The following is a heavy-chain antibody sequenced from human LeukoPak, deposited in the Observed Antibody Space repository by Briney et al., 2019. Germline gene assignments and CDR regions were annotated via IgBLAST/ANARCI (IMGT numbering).Heavy chain of an antibody. J-gene: IGHJ4*02. V-gene: IGHV1-2*02. CDR1: GYTFTGYY. D-gene: IGHD6-19*01. CDR3: ASEGAAVAGTPGY. Sequence: ASVKVSCKASGYTFTGYYTHWVRQAPGQGLEWMGWINPNSGGTNYAQKFQGRVTMTRDTSISTAYMELSRLRSDDTAVYYCASEGAAVAGTPGYWGQGTLVTVSS. CDR2: INPNSGGT.